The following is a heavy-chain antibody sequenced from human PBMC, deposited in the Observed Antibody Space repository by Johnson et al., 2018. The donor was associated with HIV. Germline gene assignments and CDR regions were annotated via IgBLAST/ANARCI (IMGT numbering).Heavy chain of an antibody. CDR2: FSGGST. V-gene: IGHV3-53*01. D-gene: IGHD6-19*01. J-gene: IGHJ3*02. Sequence: FSGGSTYYADSVKGRFTISRDNSKNTLYLQMNSLRAEDTAVYYCARGSGWYLAFDIWGRGTMVTVSS. CDR3: ARGSGWYLAFDI.